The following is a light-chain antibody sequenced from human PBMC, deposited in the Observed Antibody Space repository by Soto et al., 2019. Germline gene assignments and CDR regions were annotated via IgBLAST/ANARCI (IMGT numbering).Light chain of an antibody. Sequence: ETVLTQSPATLSLSPGERATLSCRASQSVNTFLAWYQQKPGQAPRLLIYGASNRATGIPDRFSGSGSGTDFTLTISRLEPEDFAVYYCQQYGSSGTFGQGTKVEIK. J-gene: IGKJ1*01. V-gene: IGKV3-20*01. CDR1: QSVNTF. CDR3: QQYGSSGT. CDR2: GAS.